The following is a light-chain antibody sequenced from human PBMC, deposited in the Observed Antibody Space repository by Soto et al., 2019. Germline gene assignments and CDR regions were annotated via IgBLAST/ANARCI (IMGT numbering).Light chain of an antibody. J-gene: IGKJ5*01. V-gene: IGKV1-9*01. CDR1: QGISSY. CDR2: AAS. CDR3: QQLKSYPIT. Sequence: DIQLTQSPSFLPASVGDRVTITCRASQGISSYLAWYQQKPGKAPKLLIYAASTLQSGVPSRFSGSASGTEFTLTISSLQTEDFATYYCQQLKSYPITFGQGTRLEIK.